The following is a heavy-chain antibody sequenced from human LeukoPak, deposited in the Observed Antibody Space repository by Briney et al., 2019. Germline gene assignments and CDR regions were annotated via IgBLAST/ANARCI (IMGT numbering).Heavy chain of an antibody. CDR2: IYYSGTT. J-gene: IGHJ5*02. V-gene: IGHV4-39*07. CDR1: GGSISSSSYY. CDR3: ARFLGSYGGPNWFDP. D-gene: IGHD2-15*01. Sequence: SETLSLTCTVSGGSISSSSYYWGWIRQAPGKGLEWIGTIYYSGTTYYNPSLKSRVTISVDTSKNQFYLKLSSVTAADTAVYYCARFLGSYGGPNWFDPWGQGTLVTISS.